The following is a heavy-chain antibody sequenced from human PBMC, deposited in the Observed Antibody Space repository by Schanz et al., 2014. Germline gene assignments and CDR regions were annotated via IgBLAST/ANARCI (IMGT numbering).Heavy chain of an antibody. CDR2: FERVDSEP. CDR3: STSGEDLEPTPNY. J-gene: IGHJ4*02. CDR1: GYSLIHLT. V-gene: IGHV1-24*01. Sequence: QVHLVQSGAEVKEPGASVKVSCKVSGYSLIHLTLYWVRQAHGKGLEWQGGFERVDSEPIYAPRSNGRVTMTKESSTDTAYLEVTGLRSEDTAIYFCSTSGEDLEPTPNYWGQGTRITVSS. D-gene: IGHD1-26*01.